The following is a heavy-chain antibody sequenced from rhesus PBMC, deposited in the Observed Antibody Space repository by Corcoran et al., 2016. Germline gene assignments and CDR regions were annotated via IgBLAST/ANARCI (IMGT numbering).Heavy chain of an antibody. Sequence: EVQLVESGGGLVQPGGSLRLSCAASGFTFSSSAMHWVRQASGKGLVWVGLIKRKSNNYETRYAGSVKGRFTISRDDSKNTTYLQMNSLKTEYTAVYYCARGPYYGSDYFDYWGQGVLVTVSS. J-gene: IGHJ4*01. D-gene: IGHD3-28*01. CDR2: IKRKSNNYET. CDR1: GFTFSSSA. CDR3: ARGPYYGSDYFDY. V-gene: IGHV3-118*01.